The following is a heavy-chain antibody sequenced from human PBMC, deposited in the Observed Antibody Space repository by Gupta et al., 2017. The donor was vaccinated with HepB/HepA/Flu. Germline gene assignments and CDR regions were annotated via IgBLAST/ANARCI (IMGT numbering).Heavy chain of an antibody. CDR1: GFTFSSYD. CDR2: IGTAGDT. J-gene: IGHJ2*01. Sequence: EVQLVESGGGLVQPGGSLSLSCAASGFTFSSYDMHWVRQATGKGLEWVSAIGTAGDTYYPGSVKGRFTISRENAKNSLYLQMNSLRAGDTAVYYCAREGGIYGDRYFDLWGRGTLVTVSS. V-gene: IGHV3-13*01. D-gene: IGHD4-17*01. CDR3: AREGGIYGDRYFDL.